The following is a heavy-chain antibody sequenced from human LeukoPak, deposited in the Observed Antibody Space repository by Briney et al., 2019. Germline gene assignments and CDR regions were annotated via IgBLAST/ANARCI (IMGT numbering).Heavy chain of an antibody. V-gene: IGHV4-39*01. Sequence: SETLSLTYTVSGGSIRSSSYYWGWIRQPPGKGLEWIGSIYYSGSTYYNPSLKSRVTISVDTSKNQFSLKLSSVTAADTAVYYCARNRGYSYGWDDAFDIWGQGTMVTVSS. CDR1: GGSIRSSSYY. CDR3: ARNRGYSYGWDDAFDI. CDR2: IYYSGST. D-gene: IGHD5-18*01. J-gene: IGHJ3*02.